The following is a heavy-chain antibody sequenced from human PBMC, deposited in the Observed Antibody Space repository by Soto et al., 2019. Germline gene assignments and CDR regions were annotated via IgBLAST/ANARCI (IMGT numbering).Heavy chain of an antibody. CDR1: GFAFSEYA. CDR3: ARNSYYDFWSGYHDYYGMDV. V-gene: IGHV3-23*01. J-gene: IGHJ6*02. Sequence: GGSLRLSCAASGFAFSEYAMNWVRQAPGKGLEWVSVISGTGRSTYYADSVKGRFTISRDNSKNTVYLHMNSLRAEDTAVYYCARNSYYDFWSGYHDYYGMDVWGQGTTVTVSS. CDR2: ISGTGRST. D-gene: IGHD3-3*01.